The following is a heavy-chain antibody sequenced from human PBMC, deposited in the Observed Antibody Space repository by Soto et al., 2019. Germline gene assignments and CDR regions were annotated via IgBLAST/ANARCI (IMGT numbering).Heavy chain of an antibody. CDR1: GYTFTAYY. CDR3: AKESSSGWSPFDS. Sequence: ASVKVSFKASGYTFTAYYIHWLRQAPGLGLQWMGWINPSSGGAIYAQKFQGRVTLTRDTSITTAHMEVSGLRSDDTAIYYCAKESSSGWSPFDSWGQGTLVTVSS. V-gene: IGHV1-2*02. J-gene: IGHJ4*02. D-gene: IGHD6-19*01. CDR2: INPSSGGA.